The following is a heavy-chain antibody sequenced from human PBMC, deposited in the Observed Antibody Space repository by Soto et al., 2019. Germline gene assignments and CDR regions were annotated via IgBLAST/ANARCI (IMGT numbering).Heavy chain of an antibody. CDR2: IIPIFGAS. CDR3: ARVRNYAPSMGMDV. D-gene: IGHD2-2*01. CDR1: GGTFSGYA. V-gene: IGHV1-69*01. Sequence: QVQLVQSGAEVKKPGSSVKVSCKASGGTFSGYAINWVRRAPGQGLEWMGGIIPIFGASSYALKFQGRVTITADDSRITAYMEMSSLTSEDSAVYYCARVRNYAPSMGMDVWGQGTTVTVSS. J-gene: IGHJ6*02.